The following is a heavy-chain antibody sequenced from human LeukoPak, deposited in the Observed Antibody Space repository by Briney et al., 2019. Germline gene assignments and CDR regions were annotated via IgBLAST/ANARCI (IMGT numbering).Heavy chain of an antibody. Sequence: PGGSLRLSCAACGFTFDDYGMSWVRQAPWKGLEWVSRISRNGGSTGYADSVKGRFTISRDNAKNSLYLQMNSLRAEDTALYYCARGNYDSGSYHYYYYYYMDVWGKGTTVTVSS. CDR1: GFTFDDYG. CDR2: ISRNGGST. CDR3: ARGNYDSGSYHYYYYYYMDV. V-gene: IGHV3-20*04. D-gene: IGHD1-26*01. J-gene: IGHJ6*03.